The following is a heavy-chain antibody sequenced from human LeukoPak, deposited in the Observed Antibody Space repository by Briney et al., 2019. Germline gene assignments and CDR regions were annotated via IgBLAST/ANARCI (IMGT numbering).Heavy chain of an antibody. CDR3: ARAYYGGNSGWFDP. CDR2: IYYSGST. D-gene: IGHD4-23*01. J-gene: IGHJ5*02. V-gene: IGHV4-61*05. Sequence: SETLSLTCTVSGGSISSSSYYWSWIRQPPGKGLEWIGYIYYSGSTNYNPSLKSRVTISVDTSKNQFSLKLSSVTAADTAVYYCARAYYGGNSGWFDPWGQGTLVTVSS. CDR1: GGSISSSSYY.